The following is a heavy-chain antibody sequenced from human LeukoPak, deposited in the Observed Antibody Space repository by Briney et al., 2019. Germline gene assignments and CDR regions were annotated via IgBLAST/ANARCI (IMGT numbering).Heavy chain of an antibody. Sequence: ASVKVSCKASGHTFTGYYMHWVQQAPGQGLEWMGWINPNSGGTNYAQKFQGRVTMTRDTSISTAYMELSRLRSDDTAVYYCARVPRYCSGGSCSYFDYWGQGTLVTVSS. D-gene: IGHD2-15*01. CDR2: INPNSGGT. CDR1: GHTFTGYY. V-gene: IGHV1-2*02. CDR3: ARVPRYCSGGSCSYFDY. J-gene: IGHJ4*02.